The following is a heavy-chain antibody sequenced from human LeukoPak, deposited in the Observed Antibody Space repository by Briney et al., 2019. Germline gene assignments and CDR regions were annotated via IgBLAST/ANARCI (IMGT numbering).Heavy chain of an antibody. V-gene: IGHV3-23*01. CDR3: AKDAKYVFFDY. Sequence: GGSLRLSCAASGFTFSEYYINWVRQAPGKGLEWVSAISGSGGSTYYADSVKGRFTVSRDNSKNTLYLQMNSLRVEDTAVYYCAKDAKYVFFDYWGQGTLVTVSS. CDR1: GFTFSEYY. CDR2: ISGSGGST. J-gene: IGHJ4*02. D-gene: IGHD4/OR15-4a*01.